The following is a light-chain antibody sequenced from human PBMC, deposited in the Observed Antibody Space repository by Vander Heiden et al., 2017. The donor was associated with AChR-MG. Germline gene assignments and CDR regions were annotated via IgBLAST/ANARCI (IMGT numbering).Light chain of an antibody. CDR2: NTN. V-gene: IGLV7-46*01. CDR3: LLSYGGARV. J-gene: IGLJ3*02. Sequence: QAVVTQESSLTVSPGGSVTLTCGSSTGAVPSGPYPHWLQQKPGQAPKTLIYNTNKKQSWTPARFSGSLLGDKAALTVSGAQPEDEADYYCLLSYGGARVFGGGTKLTVL. CDR1: TGAVPSGPY.